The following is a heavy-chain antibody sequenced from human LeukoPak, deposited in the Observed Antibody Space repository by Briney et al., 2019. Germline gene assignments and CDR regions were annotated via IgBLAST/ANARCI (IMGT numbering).Heavy chain of an antibody. CDR2: IYSGGST. J-gene: IGHJ4*02. CDR3: AREAPQISYCGGDCSDY. Sequence: PGGSLRLSCAASGFTVSSNYMSWVRQAPGKGLEWVSVIYSGGSTYYADSVKGRFTISRDNSKNTLYLQMNSLRAEDTAVYYCAREAPQISYCGGDCSDYWGQGTLVTVSS. V-gene: IGHV3-53*01. D-gene: IGHD2-21*01. CDR1: GFTVSSNY.